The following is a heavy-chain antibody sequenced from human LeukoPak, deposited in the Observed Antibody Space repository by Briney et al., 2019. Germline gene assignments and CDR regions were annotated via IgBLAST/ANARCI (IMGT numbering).Heavy chain of an antibody. V-gene: IGHV1-2*06. Sequence: GASVKVSCKASGYTFTGYYMHWVRQALGQGLEWMGRINPNSGGTNYAQKFQGRVTMTRDTSISTAYMELSRLRSDDTAVYYCAREFVVVVAAFEPWGQGTLVTVSS. D-gene: IGHD2-15*01. CDR2: INPNSGGT. CDR1: GYTFTGYY. CDR3: AREFVVVVAAFEP. J-gene: IGHJ5*02.